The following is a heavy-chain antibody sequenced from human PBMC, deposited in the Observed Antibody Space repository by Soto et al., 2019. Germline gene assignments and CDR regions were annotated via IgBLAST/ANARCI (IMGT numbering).Heavy chain of an antibody. D-gene: IGHD5-18*01. J-gene: IGHJ6*02. CDR1: GFTFSSYW. CDR2: INSDGSST. Sequence: EVQLVESGGGLVQPGGSLRLSCAASGFTFSSYWMHWVRQAPGKGLVWVSRINSDGSSTSYADSVKGRFTISRDNAKNTLYLQMNSLRAEDTAVYYCARTFGYSYGDYYYSGRDVWGQGTTVTVSS. CDR3: ARTFGYSYGDYYYSGRDV. V-gene: IGHV3-74*01.